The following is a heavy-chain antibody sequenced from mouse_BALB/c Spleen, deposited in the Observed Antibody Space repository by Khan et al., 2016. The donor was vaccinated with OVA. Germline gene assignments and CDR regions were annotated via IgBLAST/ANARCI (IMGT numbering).Heavy chain of an antibody. J-gene: IGHJ4*01. CDR1: GFSLTSYG. CDR3: ARKAIYYGNPGTMDY. Sequence: VQLKQSGPGLVQPSQSLSITCTVSGFSLTSYGVHWVRQSPGKGLEWLGVIWSGGSTDYNAAFISRLSISKDNSKSQVFFKMNSLQANDTAIYYCARKAIYYGNPGTMDYWGHGTSVTVSS. D-gene: IGHD2-1*01. CDR2: IWSGGST. V-gene: IGHV2-2*02.